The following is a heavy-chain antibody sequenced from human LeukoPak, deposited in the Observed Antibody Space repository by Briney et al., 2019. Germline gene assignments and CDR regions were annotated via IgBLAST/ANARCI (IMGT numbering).Heavy chain of an antibody. CDR1: GGSISSYY. CDR2: IYYSGST. CDR3: TKSNSGDSPKPTFDY. V-gene: IGHV4-59*01. Sequence: SETLSLTCTVSGGSISSYYWSWIRQPPGKGLEWIGYIYYSGSTNYNPSLKSRVTISVDTSKNQFSLKLSSVTAADTAVYYCTKSNSGDSPKPTFDYWGQGTLVTVSS. D-gene: IGHD2-15*01. J-gene: IGHJ4*02.